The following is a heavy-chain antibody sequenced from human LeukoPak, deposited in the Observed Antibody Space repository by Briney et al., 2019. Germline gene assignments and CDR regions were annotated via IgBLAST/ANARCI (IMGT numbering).Heavy chain of an antibody. CDR1: GGSFSGYY. V-gene: IGHV4-34*01. CDR2: INHSGST. J-gene: IGHJ5*02. D-gene: IGHD4-17*01. CDR3: ARDTAAPA. Sequence: SETLSLTCAVYGGSFSGYYWSWIRQPPGRGLEWIGEINHSGSTNYNPSLKSRVTISVDTSKNQFSLKLSSVTAADTAVYYCARDTAAPAWGQGTLVTLSS.